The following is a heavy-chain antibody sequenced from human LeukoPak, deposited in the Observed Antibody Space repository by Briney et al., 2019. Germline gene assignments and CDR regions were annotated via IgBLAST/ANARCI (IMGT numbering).Heavy chain of an antibody. J-gene: IGHJ5*02. Sequence: GGSLRLSCAASGFTFSSYAMHWVRQAPGKGLEWVAVISYDGSNKYYADSVKGRFTISRDNSKNTLYLQMNSLRAEDTAVYYCARVGATYSGDPWGQGTLVTVSS. D-gene: IGHD1-26*01. CDR3: ARVGATYSGDP. CDR1: GFTFSSYA. CDR2: ISYDGSNK. V-gene: IGHV3-30*04.